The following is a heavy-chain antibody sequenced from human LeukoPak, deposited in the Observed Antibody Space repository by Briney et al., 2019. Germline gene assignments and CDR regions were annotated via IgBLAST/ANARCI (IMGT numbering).Heavy chain of an antibody. CDR2: IWYDGSNK. Sequence: GRSLRLSCAAPGIPFSSFGMHWLRQAPGKGLEWVAFIWYDGSNKYYADSVKGRFTISRDNSKNTLYLQMNSLTAKNRAVYYCARDGTVTAGPFDPWGGGTLVTVSS. V-gene: IGHV3-33*01. CDR3: ARDGTVTAGPFDP. J-gene: IGHJ5*02. D-gene: IGHD4-17*01. CDR1: GIPFSSFG.